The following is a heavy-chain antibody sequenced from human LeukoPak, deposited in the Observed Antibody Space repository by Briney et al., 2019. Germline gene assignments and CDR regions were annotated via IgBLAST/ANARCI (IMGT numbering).Heavy chain of an antibody. CDR1: GGSISSSNW. Sequence: SGTLSLTCAVSGGSISSSNWWSWVRQPPGKGLEWIGEIYHSGSTNYNPSLKSRVTISVDKSKNQFSLKLSSVTAADTAVYYCARGQPYYDFWSGYYRNCGMDVWGQGTTVTVSS. CDR2: IYHSGST. D-gene: IGHD3-3*01. CDR3: ARGQPYYDFWSGYYRNCGMDV. V-gene: IGHV4-4*02. J-gene: IGHJ6*02.